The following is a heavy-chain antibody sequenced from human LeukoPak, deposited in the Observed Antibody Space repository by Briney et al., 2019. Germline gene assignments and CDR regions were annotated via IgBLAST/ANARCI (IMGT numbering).Heavy chain of an antibody. CDR1: GFTVSSNY. D-gene: IGHD3-10*01. CDR2: IYSGGST. CDR3: ASYYGSGSFYWYYYMDV. J-gene: IGHJ6*03. V-gene: IGHV3-66*02. Sequence: GGSLRLSCAASGFTVSSNYMSWVRQAPGKGLEWVSVIYSGGSTYYADSVKGRFTISRDNSKNTLYLQMNSLRAEDTAVYYCASYYGSGSFYWYYYMDVWGKGTTVTVSS.